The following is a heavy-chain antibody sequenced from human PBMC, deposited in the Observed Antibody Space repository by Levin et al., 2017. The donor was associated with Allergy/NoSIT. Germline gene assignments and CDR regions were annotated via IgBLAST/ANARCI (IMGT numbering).Heavy chain of an antibody. CDR1: GASVSSDSYY. J-gene: IGHJ5*02. V-gene: IGHV4-61*01. Sequence: SETLSLTCTVSGASVSSDSYYWSWIRQPPGKGLQWIGYIYYSGSTDYNPSLKSRVTISVDTSKNQFSLKLSSVTAADTAVYYCARDRHSSGLFDPWGQGTLVTVSS. D-gene: IGHD6-19*01. CDR3: ARDRHSSGLFDP. CDR2: IYYSGST.